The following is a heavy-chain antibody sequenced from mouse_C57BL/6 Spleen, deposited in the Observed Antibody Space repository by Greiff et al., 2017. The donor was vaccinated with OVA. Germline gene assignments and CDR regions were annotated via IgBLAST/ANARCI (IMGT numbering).Heavy chain of an antibody. D-gene: IGHD3-3*01. CDR1: GFTFSDYG. V-gene: IGHV5-17*01. CDR3: AKGGTFFDY. Sequence: EVMLVESGGGLVKPGGSLKLSCAASGFTFSDYGMHWVRQAPEKGLELVAYISSGSSTIYYADTVKGRFTISRDNAKNTLFLQMTSLRSEDTAMYYCAKGGTFFDYWGQGTTLTVSS. J-gene: IGHJ2*01. CDR2: ISSGSSTI.